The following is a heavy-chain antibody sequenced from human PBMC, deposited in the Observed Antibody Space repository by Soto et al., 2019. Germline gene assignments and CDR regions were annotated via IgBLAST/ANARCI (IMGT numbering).Heavy chain of an antibody. Sequence: SETLSLTCTVSGGSISGSSFYWGWIRQPPGKELEWIGSIYYSGTTYLKPSLKSRVTVSVDSAKNQLSLKLSSVTAADTAMYFCVRHYDDYAAFDIWDQGTMVTVS. CDR3: VRHYDDYAAFDI. CDR1: GGSISGSSFY. CDR2: IYYSGTT. D-gene: IGHD4-17*01. V-gene: IGHV4-39*01. J-gene: IGHJ3*02.